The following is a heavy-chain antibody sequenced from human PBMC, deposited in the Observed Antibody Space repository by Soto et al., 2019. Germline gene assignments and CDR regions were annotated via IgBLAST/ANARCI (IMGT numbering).Heavy chain of an antibody. Sequence: QVQLVESGGGVVQPGRSLRLSCAASGFTFSSYAMHWVRQAPGKGLEWVAVISYDGSNKYYADSVKGRFTISRDNYKNTLYLQMNSLRAEDTAVYYCARGGRVWELRRYAFDIWGQGTMVTVSS. CDR3: ARGGRVWELRRYAFDI. D-gene: IGHD1-26*01. V-gene: IGHV3-30-3*01. CDR2: ISYDGSNK. J-gene: IGHJ3*02. CDR1: GFTFSSYA.